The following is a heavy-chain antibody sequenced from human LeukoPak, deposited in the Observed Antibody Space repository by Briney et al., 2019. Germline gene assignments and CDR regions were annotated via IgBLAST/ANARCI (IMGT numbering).Heavy chain of an antibody. J-gene: IGHJ2*01. V-gene: IGHV4-30-4*01. CDR3: ARDVGRYGPWYFDL. CDR2: IYYSGST. CDR1: GGSISSGDYY. Sequence: PSETLSLTCTVSGGSISSGDYYWSWIRQPPGKGLEWIGYIYYSGSTYYNPPLKSRVTISVDTSKNQFSLKLSSVTAADTAVYYCARDVGRYGPWYFDLWGRGTLVTVSS. D-gene: IGHD5-18*01.